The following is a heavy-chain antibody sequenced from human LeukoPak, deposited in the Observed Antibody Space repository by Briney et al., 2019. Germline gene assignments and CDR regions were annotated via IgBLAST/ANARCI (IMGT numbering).Heavy chain of an antibody. D-gene: IGHD3-22*01. V-gene: IGHV1-2*02. Sequence: ASVKVSCKASGYTFTGYYMHWVRQAPGQGLEWMGWINPNSGGTNYAQKFQGRVTMTRDTSISTAYMELSSLRSEDTAVYYCARDLPRKEYDSSGYYYYWGQGTLVTVSS. CDR3: ARDLPRKEYDSSGYYYY. CDR2: INPNSGGT. CDR1: GYTFTGYY. J-gene: IGHJ4*02.